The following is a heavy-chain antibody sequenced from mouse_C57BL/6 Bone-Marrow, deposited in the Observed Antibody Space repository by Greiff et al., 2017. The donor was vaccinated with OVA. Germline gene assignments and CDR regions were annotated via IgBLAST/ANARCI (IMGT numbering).Heavy chain of an antibody. V-gene: IGHV3-6*01. CDR3: ARAPITTVVFDY. CDR1: GYSITSGYY. D-gene: IGHD1-1*01. J-gene: IGHJ2*01. CDR2: ISYDGSN. Sequence: EVKLQESGPGLVKPSQSLSLTCSVTGYSITSGYYWNWIRQFPGNKLEWMGYISYDGSNNYNPSLKNRISITRDTSKNQFFLKLNSVTTEDTATYYCARAPITTVVFDYWGQGTTLTVSS.